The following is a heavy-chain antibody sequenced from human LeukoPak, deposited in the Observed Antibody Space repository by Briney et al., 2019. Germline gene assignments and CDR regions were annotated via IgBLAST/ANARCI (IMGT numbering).Heavy chain of an antibody. CDR2: INPNSGGT. D-gene: IGHD3-10*01. V-gene: IGHV1-2*02. J-gene: IGHJ6*02. CDR3: ARGGYGSGSYTFYYYGMDV. CDR1: GYTFTGYY. Sequence: ASVKVSCKASGYTFTGYYMHWVRQAPGQGLEWTGWINPNSGGTNYAQKFQGRVTMTRDTSISTAYMELSRLRSDDTAVYYCARGGYGSGSYTFYYYGMDVWGQGTTVTVSS.